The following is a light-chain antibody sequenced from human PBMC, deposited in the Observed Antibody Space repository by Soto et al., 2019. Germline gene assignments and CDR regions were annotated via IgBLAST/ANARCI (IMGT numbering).Light chain of an antibody. V-gene: IGLV1-47*01. CDR1: SSTFANNY. CDR3: AAYTGNWNGPV. J-gene: IGLJ2*01. Sequence: QSALTEPPSVSGTPGQRVSISCSGASSTFANNYVHWYQQVPGAAPKLLIYRSDQRPSGVPERFSGSKSGTSASLPISGLRHDDEAQYYCAAYTGNWNGPVFGGGTKLTVL. CDR2: RSD.